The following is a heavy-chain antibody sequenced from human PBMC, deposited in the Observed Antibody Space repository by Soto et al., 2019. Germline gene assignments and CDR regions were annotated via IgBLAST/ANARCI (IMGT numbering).Heavy chain of an antibody. CDR2: IYYSGST. CDR3: ARDRWVDTAMGASGYYYGMDV. CDR1: GCSISRYY. D-gene: IGHD5-18*01. J-gene: IGHJ6*02. V-gene: IGHV4-59*01. Sequence: HVQLQESGPGLVKPSETLSLTCTVSGCSISRYYWSWIRQPPGKGLEWIGYIYYSGSTNYNPSLKSRVTISVDTAKNQFSLTLSSVTAADTAVYYCARDRWVDTAMGASGYYYGMDVWGQGTTVTVSS.